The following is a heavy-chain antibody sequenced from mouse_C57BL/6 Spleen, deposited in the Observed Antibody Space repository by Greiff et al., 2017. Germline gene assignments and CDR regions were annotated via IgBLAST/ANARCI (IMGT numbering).Heavy chain of an antibody. CDR2: IYPRSGNT. D-gene: IGHD2-4*01. V-gene: IGHV1-81*01. CDR1: GYTFTSYG. Sequence: HLQHSLSYLSIPGASFKLSCKASGYTFTSYGISWVKQRTGQGLEWIGEIYPRSGNTYYNEKFKGKATLTADKSSSTAYMELRSLTSEDSAVYFCARRGDYDDYYAMDYWGQGTSVTVSS. CDR3: ARRGDYDDYYAMDY. J-gene: IGHJ4*01.